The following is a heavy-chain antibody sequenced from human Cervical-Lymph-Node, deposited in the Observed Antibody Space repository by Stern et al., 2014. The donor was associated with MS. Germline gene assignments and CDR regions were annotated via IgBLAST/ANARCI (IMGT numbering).Heavy chain of an antibody. V-gene: IGHV5-51*01. J-gene: IGHJ4*02. CDR2: IFRCDSDT. CDR1: RDSFTHYW. CDR3: ARHHGHSPTPFDS. D-gene: IGHD5-24*01. Sequence: EVQLVQSGAEVKKPGESLKISCKASRDSFTHYWIGWVRQMPGKGLEWMGIIFRCDSDTKDSPSFEGQVPFSVDRSTSPAYLQWSSLKASDTAIYYCARHHGHSPTPFDSWGQGTRVTVSS.